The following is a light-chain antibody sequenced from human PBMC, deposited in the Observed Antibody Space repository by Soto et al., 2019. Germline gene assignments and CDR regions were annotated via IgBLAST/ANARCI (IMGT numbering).Light chain of an antibody. J-gene: IGLJ1*01. CDR3: QSYDNSLSNYV. CDR2: GNY. CDR1: SSNVGAGYD. Sequence: QSVLTQPPSVSGAPGQRVTISCTGSSSNVGAGYDVHWYQQLPGTAKKLLIYGNYNRPSGVPDRFSGSKSGTSAYLAITGLQAEDEVDYYCQSYDNSLSNYVFGTGTKVTVL. V-gene: IGLV1-40*01.